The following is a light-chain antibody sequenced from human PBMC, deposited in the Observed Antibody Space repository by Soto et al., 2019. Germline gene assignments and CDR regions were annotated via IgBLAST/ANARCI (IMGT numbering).Light chain of an antibody. CDR3: QSYDSRNHVV. J-gene: IGLJ2*01. CDR2: EDN. Sequence: NFMLTQPHSVSESPGRTVTISCTRSSGSIASNYVQWYQQRPGSAHIIVIYEDNKRPSGVPDRFSGSIDSSSNSASLTISGLKTEDEAEYYCQSYDSRNHVVFGGGTKLTVL. V-gene: IGLV6-57*04. CDR1: SGSIASNY.